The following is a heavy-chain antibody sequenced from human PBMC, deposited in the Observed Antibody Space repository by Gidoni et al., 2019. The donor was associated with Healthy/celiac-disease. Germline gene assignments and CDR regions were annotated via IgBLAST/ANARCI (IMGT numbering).Heavy chain of an antibody. V-gene: IGHV3-21*01. CDR1: VFTFSSYS. CDR2: ISSSSSYI. Sequence: EVQLVESGGGVVKPGGSLGLSCAASVFTFSSYSMNWVRQAPGKGLEWVSSISSSSSYIYYADSVKGRFTISRDNAKNSLYLQMNSLRAEDTAVYYCARSPPSYGYYFDYWGQGTLVTVSS. D-gene: IGHD5-18*01. J-gene: IGHJ4*02. CDR3: ARSPPSYGYYFDY.